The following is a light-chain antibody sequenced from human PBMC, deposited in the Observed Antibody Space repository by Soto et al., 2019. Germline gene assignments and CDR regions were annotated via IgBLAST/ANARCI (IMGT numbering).Light chain of an antibody. V-gene: IGKV3-15*01. CDR3: QQYRNWPPWT. CDR1: QSVNTN. J-gene: IGKJ1*01. CDR2: GAT. Sequence: EIVMTQSPATLSVSPGERATLSCRASQSVNTNLAWYQQKPGQAPRLLIYGATTRATGVPARFSGSGSTTELTLTISSLQSEDFAVYYCQQYRNWPPWTFGQGTKVEIK.